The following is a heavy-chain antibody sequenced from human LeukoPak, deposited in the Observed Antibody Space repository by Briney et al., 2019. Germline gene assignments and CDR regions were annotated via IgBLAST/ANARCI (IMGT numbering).Heavy chain of an antibody. V-gene: IGHV3-53*01. J-gene: IGHJ4*02. CDR1: GFTFSTNY. CDR2: IYSGGSP. D-gene: IGHD3-22*01. Sequence: SGGSLRLSCAASGFTFSTNYMSWVRQAPGKGLEWVSVIYSGGSPYYADSVKGRFTISRDNSKNTLYLQMNSLRAEDTAVYYCARDLNYYDSSGDGHWGQGTLVTVSS. CDR3: ARDLNYYDSSGDGH.